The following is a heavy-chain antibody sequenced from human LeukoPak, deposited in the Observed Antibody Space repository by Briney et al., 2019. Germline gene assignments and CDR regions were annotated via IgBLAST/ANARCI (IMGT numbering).Heavy chain of an antibody. CDR1: GFSFSSYA. CDR3: AKAEYSSPTTLFDY. J-gene: IGHJ4*02. V-gene: IGHV3-23*01. Sequence: GGSLRLSCAASGFSFSSYAMSWVRQAPGKGLEWVSAISGSGGSTYYADSVKGRFTISRDNSKNTLYLQMNSLRAEDTAVYYCAKAEYSSPTTLFDYWGQGTLVTVSS. D-gene: IGHD6-6*01. CDR2: ISGSGGST.